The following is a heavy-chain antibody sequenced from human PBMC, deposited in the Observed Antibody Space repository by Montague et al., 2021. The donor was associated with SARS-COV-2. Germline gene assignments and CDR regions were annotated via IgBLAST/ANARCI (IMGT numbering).Heavy chain of an antibody. V-gene: IGHV4-39*01. CDR1: GGSFSGYCWY. Sequence: SETLSLTCTIYGGSFSGYCWYWVRKSQAKGKGLKWKGSINYSARTYPTPYIKSRVTIAVDTTKNQFSLKLSSVTAADTAVYYCASIGYYYDSSGMGEYWGQGTLVTVSS. D-gene: IGHD3-22*01. CDR2: INYSART. CDR3: ASIGYYYDSSGMGEY. J-gene: IGHJ4*02.